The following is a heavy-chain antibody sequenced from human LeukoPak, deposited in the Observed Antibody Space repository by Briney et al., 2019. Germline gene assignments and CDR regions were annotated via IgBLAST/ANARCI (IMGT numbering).Heavy chain of an antibody. CDR3: ARAPDTAMDPYYYYYGMDV. J-gene: IGHJ6*02. V-gene: IGHV1-2*04. Sequence: GASVNVSCKASGYTFTGYYMHWVRQAPGQGLEWMGWINPNSGGTNYAQKFQGWVTMTRDTSISTAYMELSRLRSDDTAVYYCARAPDTAMDPYYYYYGMDVWGQGTTVTVSS. CDR2: INPNSGGT. CDR1: GYTFTGYY. D-gene: IGHD5-18*01.